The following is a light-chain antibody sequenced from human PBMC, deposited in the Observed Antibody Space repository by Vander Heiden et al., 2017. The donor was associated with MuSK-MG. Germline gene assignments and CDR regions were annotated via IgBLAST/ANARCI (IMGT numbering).Light chain of an antibody. CDR3: QQDNNCPYT. Sequence: EIVMTQSPATLSVSPGERATLSCRASQSVSNNFAWYQQKPGQAPRLLIFGASTRATGIPARFSGSGSGTDFTLTISSLQSEDFAIYFCQQDNNCPYTFGQGTKLEIK. CDR2: GAS. V-gene: IGKV3-15*01. CDR1: QSVSNN. J-gene: IGKJ2*01.